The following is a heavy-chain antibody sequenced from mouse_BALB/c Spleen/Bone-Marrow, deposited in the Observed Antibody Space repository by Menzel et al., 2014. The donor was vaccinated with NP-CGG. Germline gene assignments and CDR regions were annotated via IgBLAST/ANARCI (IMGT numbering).Heavy chain of an antibody. V-gene: IGHV7-3*02. J-gene: IGHJ2*01. CDR2: IRNKANGYTT. D-gene: IGHD1-1*01. CDR1: GFTFTDYY. Sequence: DVHLVESGGGLVQPGGSLRLSCATSGFTFTDYYMNWVRQPPGKALEWLGFIRNKANGYTTEFSASVKGRFTISRDNSQSILYLQMNTLRAEDNATYYCARDIGGITLDYWGQGTTLTVSS. CDR3: ARDIGGITLDY.